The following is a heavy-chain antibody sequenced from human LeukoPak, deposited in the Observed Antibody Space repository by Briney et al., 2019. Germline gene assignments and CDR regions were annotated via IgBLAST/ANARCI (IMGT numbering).Heavy chain of an antibody. Sequence: PGGSLRLSCAASGXTVSSNYMSWVRQAPGKGLEWVSVIYSGGSTYYVDSVKGRFTISRDNSKNTLYLQMNSLRAEDTAVYYCARGVALHSDGWTPPVYWGQGTLVTVSS. CDR3: ARGVALHSDGWTPPVY. J-gene: IGHJ4*02. CDR2: IYSGGST. CDR1: GXTVSSNY. D-gene: IGHD6-19*01. V-gene: IGHV3-66*01.